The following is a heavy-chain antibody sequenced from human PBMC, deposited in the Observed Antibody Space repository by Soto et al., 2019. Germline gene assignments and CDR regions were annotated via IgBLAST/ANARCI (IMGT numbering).Heavy chain of an antibody. CDR1: GYTFTGYY. J-gene: IGHJ6*02. CDR2: INPNSGGT. Sequence: GASVKVSCKASGYTFTGYYMHWVRQAPGQGLEWMGWINPNSGGTNYAQKFQGWVTMTRDTSISTAYMELSRLRSDDTAVYYCARDARVYRSEPYYYYYAMDVWGQGTTLTVSS. V-gene: IGHV1-2*04. CDR3: ARDARVYRSEPYYYYYAMDV. D-gene: IGHD3-10*01.